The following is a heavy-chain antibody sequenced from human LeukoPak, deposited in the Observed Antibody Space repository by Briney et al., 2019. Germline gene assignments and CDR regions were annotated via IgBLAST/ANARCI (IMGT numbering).Heavy chain of an antibody. J-gene: IGHJ3*02. V-gene: IGHV3-23*01. Sequence: GGSLRLSCAASGFTFSSYAMSWVRQAPGKGLEWVSAISGSGGSTYYADSVKGRFTISRDNSKNTLYLQMNSLRSDDTAVYYCARSRRTDNDAFDIWGQGTMVTVSS. CDR1: GFTFSSYA. D-gene: IGHD1-14*01. CDR3: ARSRRTDNDAFDI. CDR2: ISGSGGST.